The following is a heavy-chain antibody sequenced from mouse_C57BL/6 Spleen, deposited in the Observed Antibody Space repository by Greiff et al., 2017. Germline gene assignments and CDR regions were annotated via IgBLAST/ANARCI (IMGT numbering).Heavy chain of an antibody. J-gene: IGHJ4*01. CDR1: GYTFTDYE. D-gene: IGHD2-3*01. CDR3: TRVDGPYAMDY. CDR2: IDPETGGT. Sequence: VQLQQSGAELVRPGASVTLSCKASGYTFTDYEMHWVKQTPVHGLEWIGAIDPETGGTAYNQKFKGKAILTADKSSSTAYMELRSLTSEYAAVYYCTRVDGPYAMDYWGQGTSVTVSS. V-gene: IGHV1-15*01.